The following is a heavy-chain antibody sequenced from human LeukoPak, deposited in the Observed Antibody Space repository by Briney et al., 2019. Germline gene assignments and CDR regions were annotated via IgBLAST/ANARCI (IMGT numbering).Heavy chain of an antibody. CDR3: ARDGEGELPAEYYYYYMDV. CDR1: GGSISSGSYY. Sequence: SQTLSLTCTVSGGSISSGSYYWSWIRQPAGKGLEWIGRIYTSGSTNYNPSLKSRVTISVDTSKNQFSLKLSSVTAADTAVYYCARDGEGELPAEYYYYYMDVWGKGTTVTVSS. V-gene: IGHV4-61*02. CDR2: IYTSGST. D-gene: IGHD1-26*01. J-gene: IGHJ6*03.